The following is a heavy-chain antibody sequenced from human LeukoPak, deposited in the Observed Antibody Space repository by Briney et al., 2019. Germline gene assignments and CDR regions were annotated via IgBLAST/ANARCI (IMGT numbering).Heavy chain of an antibody. J-gene: IGHJ6*04. V-gene: IGHV3-23*01. CDR1: EFTFSSYA. D-gene: IGHD6-19*01. CDR3: AKDSSGWYHISMDV. CDR2: FSSGGGTT. Sequence: GGSLRLSCAPSEFTFSSYAMTWVRQAPGKGGEWVSGFSSGGGTTYYADSVKGRFTISRENSKKTVYLKINTLRPEHRAVFYCAKDSSGWYHISMDVWGKGTTVTVSP.